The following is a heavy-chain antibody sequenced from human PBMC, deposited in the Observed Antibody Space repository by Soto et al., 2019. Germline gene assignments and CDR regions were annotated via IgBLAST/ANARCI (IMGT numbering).Heavy chain of an antibody. CDR2: ISYNSRSI. Sequence: PGWSLRLSCSASGFTCDDYAMHWFRQAPGKGLEWVSGISYNSRSIAYADSVKGRFTISRDNAKKSLYLQMNSLRSEDTALYYCAKDTTSGQGRVKGVYWGQGTQVTVSS. J-gene: IGHJ4*02. CDR3: AKDTTSGQGRVKGVY. CDR1: GFTCDDYA. D-gene: IGHD2-15*01. V-gene: IGHV3-9*01.